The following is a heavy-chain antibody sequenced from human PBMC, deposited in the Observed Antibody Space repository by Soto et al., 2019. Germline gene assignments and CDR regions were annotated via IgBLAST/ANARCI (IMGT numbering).Heavy chain of an antibody. D-gene: IGHD3-16*01. CDR2: IVVGSGNT. CDR3: AADLLGGRPSPQSHPVGDY. V-gene: IGHV1-58*02. Sequence: ASVKVSCKASGFTFTSSAMQWVRQARGQRLEWIGWIVVGSGNTNYAQKFQERVTITRDRSTRIAYMELSSLRSEDTAVYYCAADLLGGRPSPQSHPVGDYWGQGTLVTVSS. CDR1: GFTFTSSA. J-gene: IGHJ4*02.